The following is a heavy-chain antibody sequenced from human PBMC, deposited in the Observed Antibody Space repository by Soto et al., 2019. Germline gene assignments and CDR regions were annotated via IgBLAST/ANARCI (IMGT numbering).Heavy chain of an antibody. Sequence: EVQLVESGGGMIQPGGSLRLSCAASGFTVSSKYMTWVRQAPGKGLEWVSVIYGGGTTYYADSVKGPFTISRDNSKNTLSLQMNSLRAQDTAVYYCVQTSGWPGFDFWGQGTLVTVSS. CDR2: IYGGGTT. D-gene: IGHD6-19*01. CDR3: VQTSGWPGFDF. CDR1: GFTVSSKY. V-gene: IGHV3-53*01. J-gene: IGHJ4*02.